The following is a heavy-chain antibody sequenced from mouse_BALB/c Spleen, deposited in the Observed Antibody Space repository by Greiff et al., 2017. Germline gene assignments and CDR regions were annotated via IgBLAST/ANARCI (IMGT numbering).Heavy chain of an antibody. CDR2: ISSGGST. CDR3: ARAGNDGYPVAY. J-gene: IGHJ3*01. Sequence: EVQLVESGGGLVKPGGSLKLSCAASGFTFSSYAMSWVRQTPEKRLEWVASISSGGSTYYPDSVKGRFTISRDNARNILYLQMSSLRSEDTAMYYCARAGNDGYPVAYWGQGTLVTVSA. V-gene: IGHV5-6-5*01. D-gene: IGHD2-3*01. CDR1: GFTFSSYA.